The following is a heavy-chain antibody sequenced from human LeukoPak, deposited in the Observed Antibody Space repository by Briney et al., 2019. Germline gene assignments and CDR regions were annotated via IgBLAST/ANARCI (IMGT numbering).Heavy chain of an antibody. CDR3: ARVPEPIMGSGRSWFDP. V-gene: IGHV3-20*04. Sequence: GGYLRLSCAASGFTFDDYGMRWVRQAPEKGREWVSGINWNGGSTGYADSVKGRFTISRDNAKNSLYLQMNSLRADDSALYYCARVPEPIMGSGRSWFDPWGQGTLVTVSS. J-gene: IGHJ5*02. CDR1: GFTFDDYG. CDR2: INWNGGST. D-gene: IGHD1-14*01.